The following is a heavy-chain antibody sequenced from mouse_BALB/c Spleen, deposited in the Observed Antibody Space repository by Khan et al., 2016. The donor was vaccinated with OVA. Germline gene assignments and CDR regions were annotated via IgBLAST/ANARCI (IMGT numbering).Heavy chain of an antibody. J-gene: IGHJ4*01. CDR3: ARVPTFITTALDR. CDR2: ITNGGGST. D-gene: IGHD1-2*01. Sequence: EVQLVESGGGLVQPGGSLKLSCAASGFTFSSNTMSWVRQTPEKRLELVAFITNGGGSTYYPDTVKGRFTISRDNAKNTLYLQMSSLKSEDTAMYYCARVPTFITTALDRWGQGTSVTVSS. V-gene: IGHV5-12-2*01. CDR1: GFTFSSNT.